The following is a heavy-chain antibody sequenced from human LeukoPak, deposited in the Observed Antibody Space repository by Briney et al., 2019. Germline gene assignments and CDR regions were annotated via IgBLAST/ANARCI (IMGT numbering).Heavy chain of an antibody. D-gene: IGHD1-1*01. Sequence: PGGSLRLSCAASGFTFSSYSMNWVRQAPGKGLEWVSSISSSSSYIYYADSVKGRFTISRDNAKNTLYLQMNSLRAEDTAVYYCASISPSNWNDGDYWGQGTLVTVSS. CDR1: GFTFSSYS. V-gene: IGHV3-21*01. CDR2: ISSSSSYI. J-gene: IGHJ4*02. CDR3: ASISPSNWNDGDY.